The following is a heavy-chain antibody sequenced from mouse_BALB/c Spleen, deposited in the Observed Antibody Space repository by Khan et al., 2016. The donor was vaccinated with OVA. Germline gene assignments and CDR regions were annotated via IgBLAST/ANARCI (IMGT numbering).Heavy chain of an antibody. CDR2: ISNGGGST. Sequence: EVELVESGGDLVQPGGSLKLSCAASGFTFSRYTMSWVRQTPEKRLEWVAFISNGGGSTYYPDTVTGRITISRDNAKNTLYLKMNCLKSEDTAMYYGARPSTREYDDVMDYWGQGTSVTVSS. CDR3: ARPSTREYDDVMDY. D-gene: IGHD2-1*01. J-gene: IGHJ4*01. V-gene: IGHV5-12-2*01. CDR1: GFTFSRYT.